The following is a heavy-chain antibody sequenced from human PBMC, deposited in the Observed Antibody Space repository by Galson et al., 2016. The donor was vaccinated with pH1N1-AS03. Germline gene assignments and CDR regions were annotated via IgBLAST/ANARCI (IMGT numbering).Heavy chain of an antibody. Sequence: PALVKPTQTLTLTCTFSGFSLSTSGVGVGWIRQPPGKALEWLALIYWDGDKRYSPSLKSRLTITKDTSKNQVVLTMTNMDPVYTATYYCAHGPDWFDPWGQGTLVTVSS. V-gene: IGHV2-5*02. CDR2: IYWDGDK. J-gene: IGHJ5*02. CDR3: AHGPDWFDP. CDR1: GFSLSTSGVG.